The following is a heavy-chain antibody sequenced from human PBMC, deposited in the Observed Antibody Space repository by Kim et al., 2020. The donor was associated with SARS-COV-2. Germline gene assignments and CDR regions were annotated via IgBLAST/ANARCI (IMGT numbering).Heavy chain of an antibody. J-gene: IGHJ4*02. CDR1: GFNFSTYG. CDR2: MKGDGSEK. Sequence: GGSLRLSCAASGFNFSTYGMSWVRQAPGKGLEWVANMKGDGSEKEYVDSVKGRFTISRDNAKNSLYLQMNSLRGEDTAVYYCARDWPASADYWGQGTLVTASS. V-gene: IGHV3-7*03. CDR3: ARDWPASADY.